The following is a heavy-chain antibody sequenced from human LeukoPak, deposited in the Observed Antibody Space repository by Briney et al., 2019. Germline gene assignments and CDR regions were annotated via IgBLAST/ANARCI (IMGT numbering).Heavy chain of an antibody. CDR2: IYYSGST. Sequence: PSETLSLTCTVSGGSMSPYHWGWIRQPPGKGLEWIGYIYYSGSTNYNPSLKSRVTISVDTSKNQFSLKLSSVTAADTAVYYCARLGGTGTYYDFWSGYSSNWFDPWGQGTLVTVSS. V-gene: IGHV4-59*08. CDR1: GGSMSPYH. D-gene: IGHD3-3*01. CDR3: ARLGGTGTYYDFWSGYSSNWFDP. J-gene: IGHJ5*02.